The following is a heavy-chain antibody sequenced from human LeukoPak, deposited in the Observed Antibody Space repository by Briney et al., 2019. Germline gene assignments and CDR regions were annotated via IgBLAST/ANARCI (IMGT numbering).Heavy chain of an antibody. J-gene: IGHJ2*01. Sequence: GESLKISCKGSGYSFPSYWIAWVRQMPGKGLEWMGTIYPGDSDTRYSPSFQGQATISADKSINTAYLQWSSLKASDTAMYYCARWVGAYXXXYFDLWGRGTLVTVSS. CDR3: ARWVGAYXXXYFDL. D-gene: IGHD1-26*01. CDR1: GYSFPSYW. V-gene: IGHV5-51*01. CDR2: IYPGDSDT.